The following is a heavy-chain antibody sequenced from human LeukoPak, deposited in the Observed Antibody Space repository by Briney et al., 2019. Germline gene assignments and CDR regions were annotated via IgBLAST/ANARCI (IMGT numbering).Heavy chain of an antibody. CDR2: ISGSGDNT. Sequence: QPGGSLRLSCAASGFTFSSYALTWVRQAPGKGLEWVSAISGSGDNTYYADSVKGRFTMSRDNSKNTLYLQTNSLRADDTAVYYCAKRCAISGSGSYWDYWGQGTLVTVSS. D-gene: IGHD3-10*01. CDR1: GFTFSSYA. J-gene: IGHJ4*02. V-gene: IGHV3-23*01. CDR3: AKRCAISGSGSYWDY.